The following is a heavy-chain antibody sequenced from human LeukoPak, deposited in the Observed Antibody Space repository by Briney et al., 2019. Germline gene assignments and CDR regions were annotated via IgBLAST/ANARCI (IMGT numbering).Heavy chain of an antibody. CDR3: ARVNWNYPDVVDAFDI. D-gene: IGHD1-7*01. J-gene: IGHJ3*02. CDR1: GGSISSYY. CDR2: IYTSGST. V-gene: IGHV4-4*07. Sequence: SETLSLTCTVSGGSISSYYWSWIRQPAGKGLEWIGRIYTSGSTNYNPSLKSRVTMSVDTSKNQFSLKLSSVTAADTAVYYCARVNWNYPDVVDAFDIWGQGTMVTVSS.